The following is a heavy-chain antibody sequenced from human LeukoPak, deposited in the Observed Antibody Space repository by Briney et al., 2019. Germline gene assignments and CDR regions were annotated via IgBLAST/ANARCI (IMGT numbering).Heavy chain of an antibody. D-gene: IGHD3-3*01. CDR1: GGSISSSSYY. Sequence: NPSETLSLTCTVSGGSISSSSYYWGWILQTPGKGLEWIGSINYSGNTYYNLSLKSRVTISVDTSKNQFSLKLSSVTAADTAVYFCARHGGPNLPFASWGQGTLVTVSS. CDR2: INYSGNT. CDR3: ARHGGPNLPFAS. J-gene: IGHJ4*02. V-gene: IGHV4-39*01.